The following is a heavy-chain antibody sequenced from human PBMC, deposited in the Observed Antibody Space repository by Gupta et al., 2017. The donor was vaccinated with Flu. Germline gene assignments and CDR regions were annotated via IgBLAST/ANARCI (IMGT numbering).Heavy chain of an antibody. D-gene: IGHD2-8*01. CDR3: ARDNEAFDY. CDR2: IFPSDHST. V-gene: IGHV1-46*01. Sequence: QVQMVQSGTGMKKPGASVSLSCKASGYNFLNNYIHWVRQAPGQGLEWIGMIFPSDHSTTYSQKFQGRVSMTSDTSTTTVHMDLNSLTSEDTAIYYCARDNEAFDYWGQGTLVTVSS. CDR1: GYNFLNNY. J-gene: IGHJ4*02.